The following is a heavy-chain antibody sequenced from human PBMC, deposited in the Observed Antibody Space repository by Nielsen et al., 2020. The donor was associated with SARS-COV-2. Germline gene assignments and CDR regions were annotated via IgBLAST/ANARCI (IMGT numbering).Heavy chain of an antibody. Sequence: SETLSLTCTVSGDSISSYYWSWIRQPPGKGLEWIGYIYYSGSTNYNPSLKSRVTISVDTSKNQFSLKLSSVTAADTAVYYCASTHAGDAFDIWGQGTMVTVSS. V-gene: IGHV4-59*01. CDR3: ASTHAGDAFDI. D-gene: IGHD2-8*01. CDR1: GDSISSYY. CDR2: IYYSGST. J-gene: IGHJ3*02.